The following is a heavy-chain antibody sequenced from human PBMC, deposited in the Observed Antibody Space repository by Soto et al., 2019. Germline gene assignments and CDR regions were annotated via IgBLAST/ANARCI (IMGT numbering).Heavy chain of an antibody. V-gene: IGHV3-30*18. D-gene: IGHD2-15*01. CDR2: ISYDGSNK. CDR3: AKAATIWFVPYYFDY. CDR1: GFTFSSYG. J-gene: IGHJ4*02. Sequence: GGSLRLSCAASGFTFSSYGIHWVRQAPGKGLEWVAVISYDGSNKYYADSVKGRFTISRDNSKNTLYLQMNSLRAEDTAVYYRAKAATIWFVPYYFDYWGQGTLVTVSS.